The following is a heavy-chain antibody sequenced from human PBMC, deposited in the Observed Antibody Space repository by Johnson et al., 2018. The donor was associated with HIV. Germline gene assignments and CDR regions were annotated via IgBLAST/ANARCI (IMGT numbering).Heavy chain of an antibody. Sequence: VQLVESGGGLIQPGGSLRLSCAASGFTVSSNYMSWVRQAPGKGLEWVSVFYSGGFTYYADSVKGRFTISRDNSKNTLYLQMNSLRAEDTAVYYCAREGGIRGPSPVDAFDIWGQGTMVTVSS. D-gene: IGHD3-16*01. V-gene: IGHV3-53*01. CDR2: FYSGGFT. J-gene: IGHJ3*02. CDR3: AREGGIRGPSPVDAFDI. CDR1: GFTVSSNY.